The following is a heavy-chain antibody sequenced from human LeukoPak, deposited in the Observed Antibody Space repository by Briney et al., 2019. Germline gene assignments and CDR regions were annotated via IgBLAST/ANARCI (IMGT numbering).Heavy chain of an antibody. V-gene: IGHV3-23*01. Sequence: GGSLRLSCAVSGFTFSVYAMSWVRQAPGKGLEWVSVITSSGSFTYYADSVKGRFTISRDNSKHTLYLQMSSLRAEDTAVYYCARDMKAYDSSYGMDVWGQGTTVTVSS. J-gene: IGHJ6*02. CDR3: ARDMKAYDSSYGMDV. CDR1: GFTFSVYA. CDR2: ITSSGSFT. D-gene: IGHD3-22*01.